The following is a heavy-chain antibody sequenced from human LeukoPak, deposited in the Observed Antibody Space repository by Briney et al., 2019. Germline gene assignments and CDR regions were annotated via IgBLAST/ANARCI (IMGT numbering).Heavy chain of an antibody. V-gene: IGHV3-7*01. CDR2: IKQDGSEK. CDR3: AREDYSSGWSFDY. CDR1: GFTFSSYA. Sequence: GGSLRLSCAASGFTFSSYAMSWVRQAPGKGLEWVANIKQDGSEKYYVDSVKGRFTISRDNAKNSLYLQMNSLRAEDTAVYYCAREDYSSGWSFDYWGQGTLVTVSS. J-gene: IGHJ4*02. D-gene: IGHD6-19*01.